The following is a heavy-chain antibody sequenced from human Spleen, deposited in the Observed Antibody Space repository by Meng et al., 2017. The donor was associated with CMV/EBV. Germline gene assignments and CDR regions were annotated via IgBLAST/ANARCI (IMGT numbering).Heavy chain of an antibody. CDR1: GFTFSDSI. D-gene: IGHD2-2*01. V-gene: IGHV3-21*01. J-gene: IGHJ6*02. Sequence: GESLKISCAASGFTFSDSIISWVRQAPGRGLEWVSSISSSSKYIHYADSVKGRFTISRDNGKNSLYLQMNSLRAEDTAVYYCARSNCSSTSCYCMDVWGQGTTVTVSS. CDR3: ARSNCSSTSCYCMDV. CDR2: ISSSSKYI.